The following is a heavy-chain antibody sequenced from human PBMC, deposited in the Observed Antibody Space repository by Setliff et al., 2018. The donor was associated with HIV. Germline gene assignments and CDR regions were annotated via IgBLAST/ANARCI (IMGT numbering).Heavy chain of an antibody. Sequence: SQTLSLTCAVSGGSISSGGYSWSWIRQPPGKGLEWIGYIYHSGSTYYNPSLKSRVTISVDRSKNQFSLKLSSVTAADTAVYYCARGGNRDGYDYWGQGTLVTVSS. CDR1: GGSISSGGYS. V-gene: IGHV4-30-2*01. CDR3: ARGGNRDGYDY. D-gene: IGHD5-18*01. J-gene: IGHJ4*02. CDR2: IYHSGST.